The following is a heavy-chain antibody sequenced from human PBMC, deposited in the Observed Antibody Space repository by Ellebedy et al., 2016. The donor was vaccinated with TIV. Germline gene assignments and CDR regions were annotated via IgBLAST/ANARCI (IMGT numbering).Heavy chain of an antibody. CDR1: GFTFSTHW. D-gene: IGHD3-16*01. CDR2: LKTDGSVT. Sequence: PGGSLRLSCAASGFTFSTHWMHWVRQAPGKGLVWVSHLKTDGSVTSYADTVKGRFTISRDNAKNTLYLQMNSLRAEDTDVYYCVRDWAYGLDVWGQGTTVTVSS. V-gene: IGHV3-74*01. J-gene: IGHJ6*02. CDR3: VRDWAYGLDV.